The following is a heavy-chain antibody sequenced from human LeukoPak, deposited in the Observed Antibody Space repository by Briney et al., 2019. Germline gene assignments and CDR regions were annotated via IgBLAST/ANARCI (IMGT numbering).Heavy chain of an antibody. V-gene: IGHV1-18*01. Sequence: WASVKVSCKASGYTFTSYGISWVRQAPGQGLEWMGWISAYNGNTNYAQKLQGRVTMTTDTSTSTAYMELRSLRSDDTAVYYCARGSVYYYDSSGYHPFDYWGRGTLVTVSS. J-gene: IGHJ4*02. CDR2: ISAYNGNT. CDR3: ARGSVYYYDSSGYHPFDY. D-gene: IGHD3-22*01. CDR1: GYTFTSYG.